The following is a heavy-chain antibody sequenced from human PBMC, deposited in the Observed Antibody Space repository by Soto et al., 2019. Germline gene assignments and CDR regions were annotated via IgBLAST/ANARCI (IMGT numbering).Heavy chain of an antibody. J-gene: IGHJ5*02. CDR1: GYTFTSYD. CDR2: MNPSSGNT. CDR3: AGEQQVRGFAP. V-gene: IGHV1-8*01. D-gene: IGHD6-13*01. Sequence: QVQLVQSGAEVKKPGASVKVSCKASGYTFTSYDINWVRQATGQGREWMGWMNPSSGNTGYAHKFQGRVTMTWNTAISTAYMELSSLNAEDSAVYYCAGEQQVRGFAPWGQGSVVTVSS.